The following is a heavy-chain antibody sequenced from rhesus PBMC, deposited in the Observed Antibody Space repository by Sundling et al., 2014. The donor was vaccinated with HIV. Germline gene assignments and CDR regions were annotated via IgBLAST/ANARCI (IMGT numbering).Heavy chain of an antibody. CDR2: VYGSSGST. V-gene: IGHV4S13*01. D-gene: IGHD3-9*01. J-gene: IGHJ4*01. Sequence: QVHLQESGPALVKPSETLSLTCAVSGASITSGHYYWSWIRQPPGKGLEWIGNVYGSSGSTYYNPSLKSRVAISIDTSKNQFFLKLSSVTAADTAVYNCGRVGYYEDDYGYYHSDYWGQGVLVTVSS. CDR1: GASITSGHYY. CDR3: GRVGYYEDDYGYYHSDY.